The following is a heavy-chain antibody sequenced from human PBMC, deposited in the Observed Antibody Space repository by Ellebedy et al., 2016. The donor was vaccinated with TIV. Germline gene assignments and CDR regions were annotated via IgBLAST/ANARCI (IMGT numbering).Heavy chain of an antibody. CDR3: ATGTYYYLN. CDR2: INKDGSEK. J-gene: IGHJ4*02. V-gene: IGHV3-7*01. D-gene: IGHD3-10*01. CDR1: GFTFSFYW. Sequence: GESLKISCAGSGFTFSFYWMSWVRQAPGKGPEWVANINKDGSEKFYVDSVKGRFTISRDNAKNSLYLQMNSLRAEDTAVYYCATGTYYYLNWGQGTLVTVSS.